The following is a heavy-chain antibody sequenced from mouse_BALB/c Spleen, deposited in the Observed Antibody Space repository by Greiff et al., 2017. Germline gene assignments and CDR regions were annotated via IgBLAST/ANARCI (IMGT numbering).Heavy chain of an antibody. CDR1: GFTFSSYG. J-gene: IGHJ2*01. D-gene: IGHD1-1*01. CDR3: ARDYYGSSLFFDY. V-gene: IGHV5-6-3*01. Sequence: EVQGVESGGGLVQPGGSLKLSCAASGFTFSSYGMSWVRQTPDKRLELVATINSNGGSTYYPDSVKGRFTISRDNAKNTLYLQMSSLKSEDTAMYYCARDYYGSSLFFDYWGQGTTRTVSS. CDR2: INSNGGST.